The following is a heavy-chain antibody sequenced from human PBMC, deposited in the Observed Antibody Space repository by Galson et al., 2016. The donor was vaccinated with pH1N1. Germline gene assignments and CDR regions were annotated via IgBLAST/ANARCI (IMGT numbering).Heavy chain of an antibody. CDR2: IIPIFGTA. Sequence: SVKVSCKASGGTFSSYAINWVRQAPRQGLEWMGGIIPIFGTANYAQKFQGRVTITADESTSTAYMELSSLRSEDTAVYYCASPSRPPREIHLWSPNDAFDIWGQGTMVTVSS. D-gene: IGHD5-18*01. CDR1: GGTFSSYA. J-gene: IGHJ3*02. V-gene: IGHV1-69*13. CDR3: ASPSRPPREIHLWSPNDAFDI.